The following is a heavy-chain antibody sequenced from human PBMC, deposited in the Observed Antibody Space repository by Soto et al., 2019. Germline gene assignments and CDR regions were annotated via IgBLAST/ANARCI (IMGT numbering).Heavy chain of an antibody. D-gene: IGHD2-21*02. CDR2: ISYDGSNK. V-gene: IGHV3-30-3*01. Sequence: QVQLVESGGGVVQPGRSLRLSCAASGFTFSSYAMHWVRQAPGKGLEWVAVISYDGSNKYYADSVKGRFTISRDNSKNTLYLQMNSLRAEDTAVYYCARDPGYCGGDCFCLYWGQGTLVPVSS. J-gene: IGHJ4*02. CDR1: GFTFSSYA. CDR3: ARDPGYCGGDCFCLY.